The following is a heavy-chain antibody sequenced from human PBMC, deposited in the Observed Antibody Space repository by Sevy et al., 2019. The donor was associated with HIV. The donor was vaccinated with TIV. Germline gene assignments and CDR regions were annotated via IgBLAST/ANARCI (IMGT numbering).Heavy chain of an antibody. V-gene: IGHV3-7*01. J-gene: IGHJ4*02. CDR1: GFTFSSYW. CDR2: MRQDGSEK. D-gene: IGHD3-10*01. CDR3: ARGIYGSGSRLGLGY. Sequence: GSLRLSCAASGFTFSSYWMTWVRQAPGKGLEWVANMRQDGSEKYYVDSVKGRFTISRDNAKNSLYLQMNSLRAEDTAVYYCARGIYGSGSRLGLGYWGQRTLVTVSS.